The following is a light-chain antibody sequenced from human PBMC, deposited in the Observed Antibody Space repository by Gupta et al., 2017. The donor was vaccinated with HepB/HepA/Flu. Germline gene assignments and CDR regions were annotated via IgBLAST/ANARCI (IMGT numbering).Light chain of an antibody. J-gene: IGKJ1*01. V-gene: IGKV2-24*01. CDR2: KVS. CDR1: QSLVHSDGNTY. CDR3: LQSEHFPRT. Sequence: DAVMTQSPLSLPVTLGQPASISCRSSQSLVHSDGNTYLNWLHQRPGQPPRLLIYKVSNRFSGVPDRFTGSGAGTSFTLKISRVEAEDVGVYYCLQSEHFPRTCGPGTMVEIK.